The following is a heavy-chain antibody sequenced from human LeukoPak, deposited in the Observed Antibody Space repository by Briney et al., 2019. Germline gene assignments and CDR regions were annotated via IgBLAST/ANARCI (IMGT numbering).Heavy chain of an antibody. D-gene: IGHD4-17*01. CDR1: GFSFSIHG. CDR2: IKQDGSEK. Sequence: GGSLTLSCAASGFSFSIHGMGWVRRAPGKGLEWVANIKQDGSEKYYVDSVKGRFTISRDNAKNSLYLQMNSLRAEDTAVYYCARAVLYGDYGDHWGQGTLVTVSS. CDR3: ARAVLYGDYGDH. V-gene: IGHV3-7*01. J-gene: IGHJ5*02.